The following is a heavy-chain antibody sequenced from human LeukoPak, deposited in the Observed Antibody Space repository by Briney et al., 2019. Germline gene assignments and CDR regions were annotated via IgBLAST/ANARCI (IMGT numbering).Heavy chain of an antibody. V-gene: IGHV3-7*01. CDR3: ARVADCSGGSCYSGVVYFHY. J-gene: IGHJ4*02. D-gene: IGHD2-15*01. CDR1: GFTFSSYW. Sequence: GGSLRLSCAASGFTFSSYWMIWVRQAPGKGLEWVANIKQDGSEKYYVDSVKGRFTISRDNAKNSLYLQMNSLRAEDTAVYYCARVADCSGGSCYSGVVYFHYWGQGTLVTVSS. CDR2: IKQDGSEK.